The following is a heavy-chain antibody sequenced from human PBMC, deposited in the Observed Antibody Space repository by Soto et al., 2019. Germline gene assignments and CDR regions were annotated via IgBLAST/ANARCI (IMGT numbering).Heavy chain of an antibody. Sequence: ASVKVSCKASGYTFTSYDINWVRQATGQGLEWMGWMNPNSGNTGYAQKFQGRVTMTRNTSISTAHMELSSLRSEDTAVYYCVTGYYDFWSIPDAFDIWGQGTMVTVSS. CDR1: GYTFTSYD. CDR3: VTGYYDFWSIPDAFDI. D-gene: IGHD3-3*01. V-gene: IGHV1-8*01. CDR2: MNPNSGNT. J-gene: IGHJ3*02.